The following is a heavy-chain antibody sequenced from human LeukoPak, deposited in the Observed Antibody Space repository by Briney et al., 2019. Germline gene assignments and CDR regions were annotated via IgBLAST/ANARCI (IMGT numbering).Heavy chain of an antibody. CDR1: GGTFSSYA. CDR3: ARAFYSSGPSSSSGKTVLYYYYMDV. Sequence: GASVKVSCKASGGTFSSYAISWVRQAPGQGLEWMGGIIPIFGTANYAQKFQGRVTVTTDESTSTAYMELSSLRSEDTAVYYCARAFYSSGPSSSSGKTVLYYYYMDVWGKGTTVTVSS. CDR2: IIPIFGTA. J-gene: IGHJ6*03. D-gene: IGHD6-6*01. V-gene: IGHV1-69*05.